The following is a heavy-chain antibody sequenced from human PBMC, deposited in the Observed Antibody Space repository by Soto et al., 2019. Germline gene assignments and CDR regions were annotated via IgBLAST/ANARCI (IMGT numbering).Heavy chain of an antibody. CDR3: ARTDRDFYGLDV. Sequence: EVQLVESGGGLVQPGGSLRLSCEASGFTFRNYDMHWVRHGTGKGLEWVSGISAAGDPDYADSVEGRFPIPRENAQNAVFLPMNCLTVGDTAFYYCARTDRDFYGLDVWGQGTTVIVSS. J-gene: IGHJ6*02. CDR2: ISAAGDP. V-gene: IGHV3-13*05. CDR1: GFTFRNYD.